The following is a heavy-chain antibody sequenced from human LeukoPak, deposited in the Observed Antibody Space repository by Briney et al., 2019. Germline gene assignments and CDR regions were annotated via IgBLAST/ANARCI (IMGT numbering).Heavy chain of an antibody. CDR2: IIPILGIA. D-gene: IGHD2-21*02. J-gene: IGHJ4*02. CDR1: GGTFSSYT. Sequence: ASVKVSCKASGGTFSSYTISWVRQAPGQGLEWMGRIIPILGIANYAQKFQGRVTITADKSTSTAYMELSSLRSEDTAVYYCARAYGEYCGGGCYSDYYFDYWGQGTLVTVSS. V-gene: IGHV1-69*02. CDR3: ARAYGEYCGGGCYSDYYFDY.